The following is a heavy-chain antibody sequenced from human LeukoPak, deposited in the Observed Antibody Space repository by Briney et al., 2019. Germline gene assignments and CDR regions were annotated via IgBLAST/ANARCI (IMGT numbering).Heavy chain of an antibody. Sequence: GGSLRLSCAASGFIFSSYEMNWVRQAPGKGLEWISYISSSGSLIYYADSVKGRFTISRDNAKNSVYLQMNSLRAEDTAVYYCATTSIAAAVPGCFDYWGQGTLVTVFS. CDR2: ISSSGSLI. J-gene: IGHJ4*02. CDR1: GFIFSSYE. D-gene: IGHD6-13*01. CDR3: ATTSIAAAVPGCFDY. V-gene: IGHV3-48*03.